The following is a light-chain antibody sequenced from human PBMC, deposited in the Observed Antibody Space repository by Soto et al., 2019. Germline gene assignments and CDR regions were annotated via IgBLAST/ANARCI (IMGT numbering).Light chain of an antibody. CDR1: QTWITF. V-gene: IGKV1-39*01. Sequence: DIQQTQSPSSLPASVGNRVTITCRASQTWITFINWYHDKPGEAPKLLISAASNVRSGVPSRFRGGGSGTHFTLAISCLQPEDSASYYCQQSYSSPITFGQGTRLEI. J-gene: IGKJ5*01. CDR3: QQSYSSPIT. CDR2: AAS.